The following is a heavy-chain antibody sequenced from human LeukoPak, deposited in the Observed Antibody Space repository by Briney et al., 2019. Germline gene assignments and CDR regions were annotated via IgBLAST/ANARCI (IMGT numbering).Heavy chain of an antibody. CDR2: IIPIFGTA. D-gene: IGHD1-26*01. CDR3: ASDASGSSPSRLDY. Sequence: SVKVSCKASGYTFTDYYMHWVRQAPGQGLEWMGGIIPIFGTANYAQKFQGRVTITTDESTSTAYMELSSLRSEDTAVYYCASDASGSSPSRLDYWGQGTLVTVSS. V-gene: IGHV1-69*05. CDR1: GYTFTDYY. J-gene: IGHJ4*02.